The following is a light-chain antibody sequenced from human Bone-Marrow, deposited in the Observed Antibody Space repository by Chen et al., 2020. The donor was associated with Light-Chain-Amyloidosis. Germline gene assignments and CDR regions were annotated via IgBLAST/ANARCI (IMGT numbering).Light chain of an antibody. V-gene: IGLV3-21*02. CDR2: DDS. Sequence: SYVLTQPSSVSVAPGQTATIACGGNNIGSTSVHWYQQTPGQAPLLVVYDDSDRPSGFPERLAGYNSGNTATLTISRVEAGDEADYYCQVWDRSHDRQVFGGGTKLTV. CDR3: QVWDRSHDRQV. CDR1: NIGSTS. J-gene: IGLJ3*02.